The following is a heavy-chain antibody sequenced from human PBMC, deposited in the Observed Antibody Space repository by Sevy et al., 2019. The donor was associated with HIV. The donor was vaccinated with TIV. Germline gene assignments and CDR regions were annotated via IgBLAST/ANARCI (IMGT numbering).Heavy chain of an antibody. Sequence: GGSLRLSCAASEFTFNKYALHWVRQAPGKGLEWVAVISYDGNNRYYAESVKGRFTISRDNSKNTLYLQMNSLRAEDTAMYYCARDRKPNRYDSSVCHPINYYYYGMDVWGQGTTVTVSS. CDR1: EFTFNKYA. D-gene: IGHD3-22*01. CDR2: ISYDGNNR. V-gene: IGHV3-30*04. J-gene: IGHJ6*02. CDR3: ARDRKPNRYDSSVCHPINYYYYGMDV.